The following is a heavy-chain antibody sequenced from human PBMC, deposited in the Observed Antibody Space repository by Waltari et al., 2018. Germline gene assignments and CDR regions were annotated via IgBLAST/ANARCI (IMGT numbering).Heavy chain of an antibody. CDR2: IYYSGNT. CDR3: AREFTYYDILTGYYSGPSEH. J-gene: IGHJ4*02. CDR1: GGSISGDF. V-gene: IGHV4-59*01. D-gene: IGHD3-9*01. Sequence: QVLLQESGPGQVRPSETLSLTGTVSGGSISGDFWSWIRQPPGKGLEWIGNIYYSGNTNYNPSLKSRVTISVDTSKNQFSLKLSSVTAADTAVYYCAREFTYYDILTGYYSGPSEHWGQGTLVTVSS.